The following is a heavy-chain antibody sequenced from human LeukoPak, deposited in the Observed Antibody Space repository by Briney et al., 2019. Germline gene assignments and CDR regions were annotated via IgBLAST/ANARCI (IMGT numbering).Heavy chain of an antibody. D-gene: IGHD6-19*01. CDR3: VANGWYSLEH. Sequence: PSETLSLTCAVSGGFISSTNWWSWVRQPPGKGLEWIGEIYHSGNTNYNPSLKSRVTLSVDKSKNQLSLKVNSVAAADTAVYYCVANGWYSLEHWGQGTLVIVSS. V-gene: IGHV4-4*02. CDR2: IYHSGNT. CDR1: GGFISSTNW. J-gene: IGHJ1*01.